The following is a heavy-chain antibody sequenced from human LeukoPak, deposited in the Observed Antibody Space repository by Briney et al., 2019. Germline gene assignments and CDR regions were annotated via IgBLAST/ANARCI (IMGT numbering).Heavy chain of an antibody. Sequence: ASVKVSCKASGYTFTGYYMHWVRQAPGQGLEWMGWINPNSGGTNYAQKFQGRVTMTRDTSISTAYMELNRLRSDDTAVYYCARVVATDEDAFDIWGQGTMVTVSS. D-gene: IGHD5-12*01. CDR2: INPNSGGT. V-gene: IGHV1-2*02. CDR1: GYTFTGYY. CDR3: ARVVATDEDAFDI. J-gene: IGHJ3*02.